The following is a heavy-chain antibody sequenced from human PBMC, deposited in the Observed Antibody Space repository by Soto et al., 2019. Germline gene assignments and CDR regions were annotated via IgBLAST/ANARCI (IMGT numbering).Heavy chain of an antibody. J-gene: IGHJ4*02. CDR2: ISYDGNDK. Sequence: QVQLVESGGGVVQPGRSLRLSCAASGFTFSSYGMHWVRQAPGKGLEWVAVISYDGNDKYYAESVKGRITISRDNSKNTLYLQMNSLRAEDTAVYYCAKEGEYSGSPIFDYWGQGPLVTVSS. CDR1: GFTFSSYG. D-gene: IGHD1-26*01. V-gene: IGHV3-30*18. CDR3: AKEGEYSGSPIFDY.